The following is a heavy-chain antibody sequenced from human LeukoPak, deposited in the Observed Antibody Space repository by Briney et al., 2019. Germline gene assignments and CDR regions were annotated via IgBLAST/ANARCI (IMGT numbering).Heavy chain of an antibody. D-gene: IGHD3-10*01. CDR3: ARYGSGSYYQVYYYYGMDV. CDR1: GGSFSGYY. J-gene: IGHJ6*04. Sequence: SSETLSLTCAVYGGSFSGYYWSWIRQPPGKGLEWIGEINHSGSTNYNPSLKSRVTISVDTSKNQFSLKLSSVTAADTAVYYCARYGSGSYYQVYYYYGMDVWGKGTTVTVSS. CDR2: INHSGST. V-gene: IGHV4-34*01.